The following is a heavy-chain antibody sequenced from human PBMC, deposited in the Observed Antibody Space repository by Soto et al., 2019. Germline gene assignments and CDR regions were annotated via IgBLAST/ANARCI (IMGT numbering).Heavy chain of an antibody. CDR2: FYYSGST. D-gene: IGHD1-26*01. CDR1: GASITSISFH. CDR3: ARSVGDYYYGMDV. Sequence: PSETLSLICTFSGASITSISFHWGWVRQPPGKGLEWIGNFYYSGSTYYNPSLRSRVTISVDASKNQFSVKVSSVTATDTAVYYCARSVGDYYYGMDVWGQGTTVTVSS. V-gene: IGHV4-39*01. J-gene: IGHJ6*02.